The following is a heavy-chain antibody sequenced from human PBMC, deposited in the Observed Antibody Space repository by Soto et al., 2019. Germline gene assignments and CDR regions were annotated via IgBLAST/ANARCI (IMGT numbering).Heavy chain of an antibody. D-gene: IGHD6-19*01. CDR3: ARVGSSGWSPDY. CDR1: GGSISGYY. V-gene: IGHV4-59*01. CDR2: IFYSGST. Sequence: PSETLSLTCTVSGGSISGYYWSWIRQPPGKGLEWIGCIFYSGSTNYNPSLRSRVTISVDTSKNQFSLKLSSVTTADTAMYYCARVGSSGWSPDYWGQGTLVTVSS. J-gene: IGHJ4*02.